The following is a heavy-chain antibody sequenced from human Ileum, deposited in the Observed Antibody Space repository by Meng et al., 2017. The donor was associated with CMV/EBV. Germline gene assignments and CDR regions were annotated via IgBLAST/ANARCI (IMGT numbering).Heavy chain of an antibody. Sequence: GESLKISWVASGYNFGGYSMNWVRQRPGKGLEWVSSINSNSHYIYYADSVEGRFTISRDKAKNSLYLQMKSLSVEDTAVYYCARDNDFTNAYWGQGTRVTVSS. CDR2: INSNSHYI. V-gene: IGHV3-21*01. D-gene: IGHD4-11*01. CDR1: GYNFGGYS. J-gene: IGHJ4*02. CDR3: ARDNDFTNAY.